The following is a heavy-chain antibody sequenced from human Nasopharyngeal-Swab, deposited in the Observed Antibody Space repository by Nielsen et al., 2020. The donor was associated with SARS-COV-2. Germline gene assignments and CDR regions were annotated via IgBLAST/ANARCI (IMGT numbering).Heavy chain of an antibody. CDR1: GFTFSSYG. CDR2: ISYEGSNK. Sequence: GGSLRLSCAASGFTFSSYGMHWVRQAPGKGLEWVAVISYEGSNKYYADSVKGRFTISRDNSKNTLYLQMNSLRAEDTAVYYCAKDRANSRITIFGVVIYDAFDIWGQGTMVTVSS. V-gene: IGHV3-30*18. J-gene: IGHJ3*02. CDR3: AKDRANSRITIFGVVIYDAFDI. D-gene: IGHD3-3*01.